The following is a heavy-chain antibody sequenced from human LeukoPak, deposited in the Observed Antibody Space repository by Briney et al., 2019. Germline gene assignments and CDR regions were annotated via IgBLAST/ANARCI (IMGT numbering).Heavy chain of an antibody. CDR1: GYSISSAYY. V-gene: IGHV4-38-2*02. J-gene: IGHJ4*02. Sequence: PSETLSLTCTVSGYSISSAYYWGWIRQSPGKGLEWIGSIYHSGSTYYNPSLKSRVTISVDTSRDHFSLKLSSVTAADTAVYYCARVVVGVNQRYFDYWGQGTLVTVSS. CDR3: ARVVVGVNQRYFDY. CDR2: IYHSGST. D-gene: IGHD1-26*01.